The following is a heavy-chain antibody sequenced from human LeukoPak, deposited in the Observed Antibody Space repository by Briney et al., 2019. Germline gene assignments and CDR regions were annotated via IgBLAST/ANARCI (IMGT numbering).Heavy chain of an antibody. V-gene: IGHV1-18*01. Sequence: VASVKVSCKASGYTFTSYGISWVRQAPGQGLEWMGWISAYNGNTNYAQKLQGRVTMTTDTSTSTAYMELRSLRSDDTAVYYCARDWVVLWFGSPDAFDIWGQGTMVTVSS. D-gene: IGHD3-10*01. CDR3: ARDWVVLWFGSPDAFDI. J-gene: IGHJ3*02. CDR1: GYTFTSYG. CDR2: ISAYNGNT.